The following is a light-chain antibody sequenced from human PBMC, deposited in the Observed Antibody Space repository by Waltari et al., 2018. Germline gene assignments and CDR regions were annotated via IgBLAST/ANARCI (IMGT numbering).Light chain of an antibody. J-gene: IGKJ4*01. V-gene: IGKV3-15*01. Sequence: VVPHSQATLSVSPGERVTLPCRASQNVGTSLAWYQQKPGQTPRLLIFGAYSRASGVPARFSGSGSGTDFTLAISSLQSEDFAVYYCQQYEDWPRHSFGGGTKVQIE. CDR2: GAY. CDR1: QNVGTS. CDR3: QQYEDWPRHS.